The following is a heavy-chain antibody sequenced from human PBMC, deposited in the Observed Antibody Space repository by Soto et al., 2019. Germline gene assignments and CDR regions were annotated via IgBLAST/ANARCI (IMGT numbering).Heavy chain of an antibody. CDR1: LFTIGSYG. V-gene: IGHV3-30*18. CDR3: AKGITSPDGYTFDY. Sequence: PAGTLRLSGAASLFTIGSYGMHWVRSAPGKGLEWVAVISYDGSNKYYADSVKGRFTISRDNSKNTLYLQMNSLRADDTAVYYCAKGITSPDGYTFDYWGQGTLVTVSS. J-gene: IGHJ4*02. D-gene: IGHD5-12*01. CDR2: ISYDGSNK.